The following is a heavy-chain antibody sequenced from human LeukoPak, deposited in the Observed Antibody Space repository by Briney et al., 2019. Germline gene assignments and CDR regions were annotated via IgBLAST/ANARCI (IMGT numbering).Heavy chain of an antibody. V-gene: IGHV3-30*02. Sequence: PGGSLRLSCAASGFTFSSYGMHWVRQAPGKGLEWVAFIRYDGSNKYYADSVKGRFTISRDNSKNTLYLQMNSLRAEDTAVYYCAKFSSSWQLFAPSTLDYWGQGTLVTVSS. CDR2: IRYDGSNK. CDR1: GFTFSSYG. J-gene: IGHJ4*02. CDR3: AKFSSSWQLFAPSTLDY. D-gene: IGHD6-13*01.